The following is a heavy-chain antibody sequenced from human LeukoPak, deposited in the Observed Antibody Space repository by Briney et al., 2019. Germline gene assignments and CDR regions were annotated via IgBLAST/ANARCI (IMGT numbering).Heavy chain of an antibody. V-gene: IGHV1-2*02. CDR2: INPNSGGT. Sequence: GASVKVSCKASGYTFTGYYMHWVRQAPGQGLEWMGWINPNSGGTNYAQKFQGRVTMTRDTSISTAYMELSRLRSNDTAVYYCARAVAGRERKIDYWGQGTLVTVSS. D-gene: IGHD6-19*01. CDR1: GYTFTGYY. CDR3: ARAVAGRERKIDY. J-gene: IGHJ4*02.